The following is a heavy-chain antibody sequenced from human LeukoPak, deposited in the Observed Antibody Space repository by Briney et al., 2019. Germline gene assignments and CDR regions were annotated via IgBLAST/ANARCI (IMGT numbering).Heavy chain of an antibody. CDR2: IYYSGST. J-gene: IGHJ4*02. CDR3: ARYYYDSSGCDY. CDR1: GGSISSSSYY. D-gene: IGHD3-22*01. V-gene: IGHV4-39*01. Sequence: PSETLSLTCTVSGGSISSSSYYWGWIRQPPGKGLEWIGSIYYSGSTYYNPSLKSRVTISVDTSKNQFSLKLSSVTAADTAVYYRARYYYDSSGCDYWGQGTLVTVSS.